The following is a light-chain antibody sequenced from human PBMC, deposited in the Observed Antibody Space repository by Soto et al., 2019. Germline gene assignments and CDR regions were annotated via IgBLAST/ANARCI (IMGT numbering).Light chain of an antibody. CDR3: QQYGSSRWT. J-gene: IGKJ1*01. CDR1: QSVSSSY. V-gene: IGKV3-20*01. Sequence: EIVLTRSPCTLSLSPGERATLSCRASQSVSSSYLAWYQQKPGQAPRLLIYGASSRATGIPDRFSGSGSGTDFTLTISRLEPEDFAVYYCQQYGSSRWTFGQGTKVDI. CDR2: GAS.